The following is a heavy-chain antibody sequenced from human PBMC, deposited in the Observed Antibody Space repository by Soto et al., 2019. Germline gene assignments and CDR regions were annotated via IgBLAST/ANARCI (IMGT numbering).Heavy chain of an antibody. CDR2: INWNGGST. D-gene: IGHD2-2*01. J-gene: IGHJ4*02. V-gene: IGHV3-20*04. Sequence: GGSLRLSCAASGFTFGDYGMSWVRQAPGKGLEWVSGINWNGGSTGYADSVKGRFTISRDNAKNSLYLQMNSLRAEDTALYYCASGGRDTSYYFDYWGQGTLVTVSS. CDR3: ASGGRDTSYYFDY. CDR1: GFTFGDYG.